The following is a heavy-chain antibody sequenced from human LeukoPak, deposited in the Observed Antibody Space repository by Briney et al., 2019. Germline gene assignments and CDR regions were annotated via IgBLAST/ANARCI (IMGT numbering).Heavy chain of an antibody. CDR2: IGSSSSYI. Sequence: GGSLRLSCEASGLNFSNAWLDWVRRTPGKGLEWVSSIGSSSSYIYYADSVKGRFTISRDNAKNSLYLQMNSLRAEDTAVYYCAREQGYYDSSGYYEYWGQGTLVTVSS. CDR1: GLNFSNAW. J-gene: IGHJ4*02. D-gene: IGHD3-22*01. V-gene: IGHV3-21*01. CDR3: AREQGYYDSSGYYEY.